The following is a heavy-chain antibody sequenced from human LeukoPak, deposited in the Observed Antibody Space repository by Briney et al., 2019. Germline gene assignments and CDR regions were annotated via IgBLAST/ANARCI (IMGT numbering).Heavy chain of an antibody. CDR3: ARRPIYYDSSGYSYGMDV. Sequence: GESLKISCKGSGYSFTSYWNGWVRQMPGKGLEWMGSFYPCDSDTRYSPSFQGQVTISADKSISTAYLQWSSLKASDTAMYYCARRPIYYDSSGYSYGMDVWGQGTTVTVSS. J-gene: IGHJ6*02. D-gene: IGHD3-22*01. V-gene: IGHV5-51*01. CDR1: GYSFTSYW. CDR2: FYPCDSDT.